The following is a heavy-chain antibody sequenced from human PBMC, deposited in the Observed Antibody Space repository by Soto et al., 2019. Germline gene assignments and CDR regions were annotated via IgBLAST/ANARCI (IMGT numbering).Heavy chain of an antibody. CDR3: AREPICYGPSWAMHV. CDR1: RVGDPSGA. J-gene: IGHJ6*01. V-gene: IGHV1-18*01. CDR2: ISAYNGNT. Sequence: ASLDLCWKYPRVGDPSGAIRWVRPSPIQVLEWMGWISAYNGNTNYAQKLQGRVTMTTDTSTSTAYMELRSLRSDDTAVYYCAREPICYGPSWAMHVWGQATTVTV. D-gene: IGHD2-2*01.